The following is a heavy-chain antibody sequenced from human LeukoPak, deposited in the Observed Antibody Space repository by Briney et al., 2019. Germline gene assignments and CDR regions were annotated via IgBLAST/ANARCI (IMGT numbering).Heavy chain of an antibody. V-gene: IGHV4-59*01. CDR3: ARALEGGEIDY. Sequence: SETLSLTCTVSGGSISSYYWSWIRQPPGKGLEWIGYIYYSGSTNYNPSLKSRVTISVDTSKNQFSLKLSSVTAADTAVYYCARALEGGEIDYWGQGTLVAVSS. CDR1: GGSISSYY. J-gene: IGHJ4*02. CDR2: IYYSGST. D-gene: IGHD3-16*01.